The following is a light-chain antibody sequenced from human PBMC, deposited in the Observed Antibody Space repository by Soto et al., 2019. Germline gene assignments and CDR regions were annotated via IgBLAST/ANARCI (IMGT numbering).Light chain of an antibody. Sequence: DIQMTQSPSTLSASVGYRVTTTCRTSRSISNSLAWYQQRPGIAPKLLLFDASILQSGVPSRFSGSGSGTEFTLSISRLQTDDFATYYCQQYGSFSPITFGGGTKVDIK. J-gene: IGKJ4*01. CDR2: DAS. CDR3: QQYGSFSPIT. CDR1: RSISNS. V-gene: IGKV1-5*01.